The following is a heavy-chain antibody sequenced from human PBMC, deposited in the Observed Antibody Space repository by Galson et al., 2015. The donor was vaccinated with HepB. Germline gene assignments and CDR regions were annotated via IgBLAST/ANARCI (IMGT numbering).Heavy chain of an antibody. CDR1: GFTFTSSA. CDR2: IIPILGIA. Sequence: SVKVSCKASGFTFTSSAMQWVRQAPGQGLEWMGRIIPILGIANYAQKFQGRVTITADKSTSTAYMELSSLRSEDTAVYYCAQIRRAAAGPTDYWGQGTLVTVSS. D-gene: IGHD6-13*01. J-gene: IGHJ4*02. CDR3: AQIRRAAAGPTDY. V-gene: IGHV1-69*04.